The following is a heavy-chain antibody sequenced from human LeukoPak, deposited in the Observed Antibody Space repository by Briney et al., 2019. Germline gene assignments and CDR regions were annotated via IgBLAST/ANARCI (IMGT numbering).Heavy chain of an antibody. V-gene: IGHV3-11*06. CDR2: ISSSSSNR. Sequence: GGSLRLSCEASGFTFSDYYMSWIRQAPGKGLEWVSYISSSSSNRNYADSVKGRFTISRDNAKNSLYLQMNSLRAEDPAVYYCARAQYYLDSWGQGTLVTVSS. CDR1: GFTFSDYY. J-gene: IGHJ4*02. CDR3: ARAQYYLDS.